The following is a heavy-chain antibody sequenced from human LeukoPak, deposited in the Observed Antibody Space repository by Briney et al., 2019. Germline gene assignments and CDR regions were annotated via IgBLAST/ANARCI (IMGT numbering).Heavy chain of an antibody. CDR2: ISGSGDST. D-gene: IGHD1-26*01. CDR3: AKVGAYYYYYGMDV. CDR1: GFTFSSYV. J-gene: IGHJ6*02. Sequence: GGSLRLSCAASGFTFSSYVMSWVRQAPGKGLEWVSGISGSGDSTYFADSVKGRFTISRDNSKNTLYLQMDSLRAEDTAVYYCAKVGAYYYYYGMDVWGQGTTVSVSS. V-gene: IGHV3-23*01.